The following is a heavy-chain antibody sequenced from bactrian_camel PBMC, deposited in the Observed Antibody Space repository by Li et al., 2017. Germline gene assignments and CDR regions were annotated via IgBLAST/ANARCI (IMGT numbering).Heavy chain of an antibody. CDR1: GHFSATA. CDR2: IDSDGNT. J-gene: IGHJ4*01. V-gene: IGHV3S53*01. Sequence: QVQLVESGGGSVEAGRSLRLSCEYSGHFSATAWMGWFRQAPGQLREGVAGIDSDGNTSYGEAVKGRFTISKDSAKNTVYLQMNNLKTEDTAMYYCAAGWSYGVGTLLRRHYNYWGQGTQV. CDR3: AAGWSYGVGTLLRRHYNY. D-gene: IGHD5*01.